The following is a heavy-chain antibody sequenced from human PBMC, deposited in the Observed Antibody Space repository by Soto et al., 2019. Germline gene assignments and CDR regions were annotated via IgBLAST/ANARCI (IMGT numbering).Heavy chain of an antibody. J-gene: IGHJ5*02. D-gene: IGHD3-22*01. V-gene: IGHV4-30-4*01. CDR2: IYYSGST. Sequence: SETLSLTCTVSGGSISSGDYYWSWIRQPPGKGLEWIGYIYYSGSTYYNPSLKSRVTISVDTSKNQFSLKLSSVTAADTAVYYCARGLSDSSAGWDWFDPWGQGTLVTVSS. CDR1: GGSISSGDYY. CDR3: ARGLSDSSAGWDWFDP.